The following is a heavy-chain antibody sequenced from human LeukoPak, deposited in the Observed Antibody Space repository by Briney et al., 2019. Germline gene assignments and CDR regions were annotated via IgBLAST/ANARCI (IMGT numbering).Heavy chain of an antibody. CDR3: ARNRGGQQFDC. V-gene: IGHV3-7*01. Sequence: GGSLRLSCAASGFTFSDYWIDWVRQAPGQGLEWVANINTDGNTTNHVESVRGRFTISRDNTRNSLSLQMNNLRDEDTAVYYCARNRGGQQFDCWGQGTLLTVSS. CDR2: INTDGNTT. D-gene: IGHD3-10*01. J-gene: IGHJ4*02. CDR1: GFTFSDYW.